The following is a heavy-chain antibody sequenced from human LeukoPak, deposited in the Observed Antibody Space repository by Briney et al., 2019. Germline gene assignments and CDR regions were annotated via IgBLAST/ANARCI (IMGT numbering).Heavy chain of an antibody. V-gene: IGHV1-46*01. CDR2: INPSGGTT. CDR1: GYTFTGYY. CDR3: ARGVRATWGYFDY. J-gene: IGHJ4*02. D-gene: IGHD3-16*01. Sequence: GASVKVSCKASGYTFTGYYIHWVRQAPGQGLEWMGIINPSGGTTSYAQKFQGRVTMTRDTSTSTVYMELSSLRSEDTAVYYCARGVRATWGYFDYWGQGTLVTVSS.